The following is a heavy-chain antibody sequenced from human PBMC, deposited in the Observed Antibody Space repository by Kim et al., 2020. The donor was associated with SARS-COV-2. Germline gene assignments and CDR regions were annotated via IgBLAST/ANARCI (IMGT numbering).Heavy chain of an antibody. D-gene: IGHD2-15*01. CDR2: IGTAGDT. CDR3: ARDGGYCSGGSCSGGMDV. J-gene: IGHJ6*02. CDR1: GFTFSSYD. Sequence: GGSLRLSCAASGFTFSSYDMHWVRQATGKGLEWVSAIGTAGDTYYPGSVKGRFTISRENAKNSLYLQMNSLRAGDTAVYYCARDGGYCSGGSCSGGMDVWGQGTTVTVSS. V-gene: IGHV3-13*04.